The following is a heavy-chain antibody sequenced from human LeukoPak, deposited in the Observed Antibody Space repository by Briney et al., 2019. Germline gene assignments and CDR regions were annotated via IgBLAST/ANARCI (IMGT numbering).Heavy chain of an antibody. CDR2: IYSGGST. CDR3: ARSDAWYSSGYYSY. J-gene: IGHJ4*02. CDR1: GFTVSSNY. V-gene: IGHV3-53*01. D-gene: IGHD3-22*01. Sequence: PGGSLRLSCEASGFTVSSNYMTWVRQSPGRGLERVSVIYSGGSTHYADSVKGRFTISRDNSKNTVYLQMNSLRAEDTAVYYCARSDAWYSSGYYSYWGQGSLVTVSS.